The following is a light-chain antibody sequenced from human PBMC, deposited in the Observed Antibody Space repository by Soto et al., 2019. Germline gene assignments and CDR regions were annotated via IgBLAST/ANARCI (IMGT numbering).Light chain of an antibody. CDR3: AAWDDSLNGLNV. J-gene: IGLJ1*01. CDR1: KGNIESNT. V-gene: IGLV1-44*01. CDR2: SNN. Sequence: SVLGSPPSTTATPGQRLTVRCSGGKGNIESNTVNWYQQLPGTAPKLLIYSNNQRPSGVPDRFSGSKSGTSASLAISGLQSEDEADYYCAAWDDSLNGLNVFGPDTKVTGL.